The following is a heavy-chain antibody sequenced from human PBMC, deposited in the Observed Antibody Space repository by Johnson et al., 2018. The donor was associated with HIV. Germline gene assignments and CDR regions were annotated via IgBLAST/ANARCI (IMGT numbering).Heavy chain of an antibody. CDR3: ARRRRDGDAFDI. V-gene: IGHV3-11*04. D-gene: IGHD5-24*01. CDR1: GFSFSYYY. CDR2: ISRSGSTI. Sequence: QVQLMESGGGLVKPGGSLRLSCAASGFSFSYYYMSWIRQAPGKGLEWISYISRSGSTIYYADSVKGRFTISRDNAKNSLYLQMNSLRAEDTAVYYCARRRRDGDAFDIWGQGTMVTVSS. J-gene: IGHJ3*02.